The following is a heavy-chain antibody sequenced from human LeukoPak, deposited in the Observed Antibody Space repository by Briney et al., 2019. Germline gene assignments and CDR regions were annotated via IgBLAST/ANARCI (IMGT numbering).Heavy chain of an antibody. CDR3: ARDGLGAFDI. CDR2: ISSSGSTI. CDR1: GFTFSSYE. V-gene: IGHV3-48*03. J-gene: IGHJ3*02. Sequence: GGSLRLSCAAPGFTFSSYEMNWVRQAPGKGLEWVSYISSSGSTIYYADSVKGRFTISRDNAKNSLYLQMNSLRAEDTAVYYCARDGLGAFDIWGQGTMVTVSS. D-gene: IGHD3-10*01.